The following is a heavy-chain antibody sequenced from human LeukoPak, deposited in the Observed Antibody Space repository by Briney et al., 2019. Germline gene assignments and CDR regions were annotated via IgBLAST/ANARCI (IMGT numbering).Heavy chain of an antibody. CDR1: GFTFSSYS. CDR2: ISSSSSYI. D-gene: IGHD5-12*01. CDR3: ARGREYSGYDALDY. J-gene: IGHJ4*02. Sequence: GGSLRLSCAASGFTFSSYSMNWVRQAPGKGLEWVSSISSSSSYIYYADSVKGRFTISRDNAKNSLYLQMNSLRAEDTAVYYCARGREYSGYDALDYWAQGTLAPVSS. V-gene: IGHV3-21*01.